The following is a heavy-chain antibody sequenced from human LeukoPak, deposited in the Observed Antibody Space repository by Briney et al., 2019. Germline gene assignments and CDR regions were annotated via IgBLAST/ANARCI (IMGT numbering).Heavy chain of an antibody. CDR3: AREHYSSRVFDY. J-gene: IGHJ4*02. V-gene: IGHV4-34*01. Sequence: SETLSLTCAVYGGSFSGYYWSWNRQPPGKGLEWIGEINHSGSTNYNPSLKSRVTISVDTSKNQFSLKLSSVTAADTAVYYCAREHYSSRVFDYWGQGTLVTVSS. D-gene: IGHD6-13*01. CDR1: GGSFSGYY. CDR2: INHSGST.